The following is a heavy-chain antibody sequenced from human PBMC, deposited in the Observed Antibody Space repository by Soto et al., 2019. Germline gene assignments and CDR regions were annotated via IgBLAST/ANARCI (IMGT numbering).Heavy chain of an antibody. CDR1: GFTFDNYA. CDR3: VKDTFDYLEYLGMGSFDF. Sequence: EVHLVESGGNLVQPGRSLRLSCTASGFTFDNYAMHWVRQAPGKGLEWVSGITWNSGYIGYADSVAGRFTLSRDNAKNTQHLQMNRLRPEDTALYYCVKDTFDYLEYLGMGSFDFWGQGTMVTVSS. D-gene: IGHD3-16*01. J-gene: IGHJ3*01. CDR2: ITWNSGYI. V-gene: IGHV3-9*01.